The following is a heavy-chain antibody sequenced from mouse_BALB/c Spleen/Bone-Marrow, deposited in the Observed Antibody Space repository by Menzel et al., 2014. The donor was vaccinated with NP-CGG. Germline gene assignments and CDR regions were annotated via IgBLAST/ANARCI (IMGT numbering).Heavy chain of an antibody. Sequence: QVQLQQPGAELVRPGASVKLSCKASGYTFTNYWINWVKQRPGQGLEWIGNIYPSDSYTNYNQKFKDKATLTVDKSSSTAYMQLDSPTSEDSAVYYCTGGYDYFDYWGQGTTLTVSS. J-gene: IGHJ2*01. D-gene: IGHD2-14*01. CDR3: TGGYDYFDY. CDR1: GYTFTNYW. CDR2: IYPSDSYT. V-gene: IGHV1-69*02.